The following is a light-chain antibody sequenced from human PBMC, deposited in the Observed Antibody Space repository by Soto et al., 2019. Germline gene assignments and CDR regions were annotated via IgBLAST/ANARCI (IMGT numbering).Light chain of an antibody. CDR1: QSVTSSD. CDR3: HHYGTSPPT. Sequence: ELTQAGGTLAFWLGQIATIKCRASQSVTSSDLAWYQQKPGQAPRLIISGASSRATGIPDRFSGRRSGTDCTLAISRLEPDDVAVFYCHHYGTSPPTLGQGTKVDI. J-gene: IGKJ1*01. CDR2: GAS. V-gene: IGKV3-20*01.